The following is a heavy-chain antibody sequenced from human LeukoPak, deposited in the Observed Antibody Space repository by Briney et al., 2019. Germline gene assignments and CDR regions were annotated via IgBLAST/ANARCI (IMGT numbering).Heavy chain of an antibody. CDR2: ISYSGST. Sequence: SETLSLTCTVSGDSISSRNYYWGWIRQPPGKGLEWIGSISYSGSTYYNPSLKSRVTISVDTSKNQFSLKLSPVTAADTAFYYCARLPQYYYHYMDVWGKGTTVTISS. CDR3: ARLPQYYYHYMDV. J-gene: IGHJ6*03. CDR1: GDSISSRNYY. V-gene: IGHV4-39*01.